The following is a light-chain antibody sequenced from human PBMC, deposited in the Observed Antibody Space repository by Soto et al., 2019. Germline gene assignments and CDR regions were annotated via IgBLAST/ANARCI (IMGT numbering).Light chain of an antibody. CDR2: GAS. J-gene: IGKJ1*01. Sequence: EIVMTQSPDTLSVSPGERATLSCRASQTLNIHLAWYQQKPGQAPRLLIYGASTRATGLPARFSGSWSGTVFALTITNLQPEDSAVYYCQQYSDGLTFGQGTKVEIK. V-gene: IGKV3-15*01. CDR1: QTLNIH. CDR3: QQYSDGLT.